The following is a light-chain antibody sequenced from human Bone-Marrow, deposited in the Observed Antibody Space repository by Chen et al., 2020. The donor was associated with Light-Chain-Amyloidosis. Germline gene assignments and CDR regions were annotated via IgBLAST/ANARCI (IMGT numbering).Light chain of an antibody. CDR2: TNN. J-gene: IGLJ3*02. V-gene: IGLV1-44*01. CDR3: AAWDDSLNGWV. CDR1: SPNIGRNT. Sequence: QSVLTQPPSPSGTPGHRVTTSRSGSSPNIGRNTGNWYPQLPGTAPTLLIYTNNPRPSGVPDRFSGSKSGTSASLAISGLQSEDEADYYCAAWDDSLNGWVFGGGTKLTVL.